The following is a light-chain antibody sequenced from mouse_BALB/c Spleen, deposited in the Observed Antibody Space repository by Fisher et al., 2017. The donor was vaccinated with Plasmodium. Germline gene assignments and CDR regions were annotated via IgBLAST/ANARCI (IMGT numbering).Light chain of an antibody. J-gene: IGKJ5*01. Sequence: DIVMTQTPATLSVTPGDRVSLSCRASQSISNYLHWYQQKSHESPRLVIMYSSQSISGLPSRFSGSGSGTDFTLSINSVETEDFGMYFCQKSNSWPLTFGAGTKLELK. CDR1: QSISNY. CDR3: QKSNSWPLT. V-gene: IGKV5-45*01. CDR2: YSS.